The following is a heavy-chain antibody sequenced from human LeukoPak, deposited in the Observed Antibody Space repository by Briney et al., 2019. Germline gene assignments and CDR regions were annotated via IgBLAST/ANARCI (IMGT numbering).Heavy chain of an antibody. D-gene: IGHD6-13*01. CDR1: GGSISSYY. Sequence: PSETLSLTCTVSGGSISSYYWNWIRQPPGKGLEWIGYIYYSGSTNYNPSLKSRVTISVDTSKNQFSLKLTSVTAADTAVYYCARDLVRRVWFDPWGQGTLVTVSS. V-gene: IGHV4-59*01. J-gene: IGHJ5*02. CDR2: IYYSGST. CDR3: ARDLVRRVWFDP.